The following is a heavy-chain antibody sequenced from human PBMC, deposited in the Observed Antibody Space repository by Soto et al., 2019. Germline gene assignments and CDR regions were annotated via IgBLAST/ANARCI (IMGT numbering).Heavy chain of an antibody. D-gene: IGHD5-18*01. CDR1: GYSFTSYW. J-gene: IGHJ6*02. CDR2: IYPGASDT. CDR3: ARRPPPHGFGLNFLWLHSDSYSGMDV. Sequence: PGESLKISCKGSGYSFTSYWIGWVRQMPGKGLEWMGIIYPGASDTRYSPSFQGQVTISADKSISTAYLQWSSLKASDTAMYYRARRPPPHGFGLNFLWLHSDSYSGMDVWGHGTTVTVSS. V-gene: IGHV5-51*01.